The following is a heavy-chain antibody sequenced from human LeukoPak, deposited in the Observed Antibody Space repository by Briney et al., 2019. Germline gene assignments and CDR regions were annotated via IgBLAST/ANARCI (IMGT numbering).Heavy chain of an antibody. J-gene: IGHJ4*02. CDR3: ARAAIAAAGSRWFDY. Sequence: SETLSLTCTVSGGSISGYYWSWIRQPPGKGLEWIGYIYTSGSTNYNPSLKSRVTISVDTSKNQFSLKLSSVTAADTAVYYCARAAIAAAGSRWFDYWGQGTLVTVSS. CDR2: IYTSGST. D-gene: IGHD6-13*01. CDR1: GGSISGYY. V-gene: IGHV4-4*08.